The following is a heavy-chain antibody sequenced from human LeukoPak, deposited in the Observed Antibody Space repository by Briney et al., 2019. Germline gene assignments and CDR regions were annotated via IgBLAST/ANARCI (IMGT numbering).Heavy chain of an antibody. CDR2: IIPIFGTA. J-gene: IGHJ1*01. D-gene: IGHD4-23*01. V-gene: IGHV1-69*01. CDR3: ARGGYMTTVVILIAEYFQH. CDR1: GGTFSSYA. Sequence: GSSVKVSCKASGGTFSSYAISWVRQAPGQGLGWMGGIIPIFGTANYAQKFQGRVTITADESTSTAYMELSSLRSEDTAVYYCARGGYMTTVVILIAEYFQHWGQGTLVTVSS.